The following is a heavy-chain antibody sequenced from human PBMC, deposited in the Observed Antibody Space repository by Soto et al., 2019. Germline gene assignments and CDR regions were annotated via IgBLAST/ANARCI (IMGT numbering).Heavy chain of an antibody. Sequence: GGSLRLSCAASGFTFSSYSMNWVRQAPGKGLEWVSSISSSSSYIYYADSVKGRFTISRDNAKNSLYLQMNSLRAEDTAVYYCARLSSGYAFDIWGQGTMVTVSS. CDR3: ARLSSGYAFDI. CDR2: ISSSSSYI. CDR1: GFTFSSYS. D-gene: IGHD6-19*01. J-gene: IGHJ3*02. V-gene: IGHV3-21*01.